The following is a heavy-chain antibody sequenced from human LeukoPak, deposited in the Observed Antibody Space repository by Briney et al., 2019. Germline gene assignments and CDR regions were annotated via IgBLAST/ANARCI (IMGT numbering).Heavy chain of an antibody. CDR2: ISGSGGST. CDR1: GFTFSSYA. D-gene: IGHD4-17*01. Sequence: GGSLRLSCAASGFTFSSYAMSWVRQAPGRGLEWVTAISGSGGSTYYADSVKGRFTISRDNAKNTLYLQMNSLRDEDTAVYYCAKASTMTTAGYFDYWAREPWSPSPQ. J-gene: IGHJ4*02. CDR3: AKASTMTTAGYFDY. V-gene: IGHV3-23*01.